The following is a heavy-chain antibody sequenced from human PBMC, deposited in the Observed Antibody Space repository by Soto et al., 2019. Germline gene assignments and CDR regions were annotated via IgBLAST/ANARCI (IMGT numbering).Heavy chain of an antibody. CDR1: GYPFSNYG. V-gene: IGHV1-18*01. CDR3: ARERGGYRYGDY. J-gene: IGHJ4*02. Sequence: QVQLVQSGPEVKKPGASVRVSCKPSGYPFSNYGISWMRQAPGQGLEWMGWVNIDKGNTKYAQKFQDRVTMTTDTSTSTVDLELRSLRSDDTALYYCARERGGYRYGDYWGQGTLVTVSS. CDR2: VNIDKGNT. D-gene: IGHD5-18*01.